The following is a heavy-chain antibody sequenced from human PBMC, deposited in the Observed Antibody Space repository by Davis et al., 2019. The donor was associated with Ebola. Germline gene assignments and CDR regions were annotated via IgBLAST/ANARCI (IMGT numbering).Heavy chain of an antibody. CDR2: IYYSGST. CDR1: GGSISSYY. J-gene: IGHJ3*02. V-gene: IGHV4-39*01. CDR3: ARFLGDYYDSSGWDDTDAFDI. Sequence: MPSETLSLTCTVSGGSISSYYWGWIRQPPGKGLEWIGSIYYSGSTYYNPSLKSRVTISVDTSKNQFSLKLSSVTAADTAVYYCARFLGDYYDSSGWDDTDAFDIWGQGTMVTVSS. D-gene: IGHD3-22*01.